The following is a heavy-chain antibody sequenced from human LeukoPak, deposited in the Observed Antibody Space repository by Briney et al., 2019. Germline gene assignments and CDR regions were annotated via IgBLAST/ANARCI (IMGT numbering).Heavy chain of an antibody. CDR1: GFTFRTYA. CDR2: IAGSGARA. J-gene: IGHJ4*02. V-gene: IGHV3-23*01. Sequence: GGSLRLSCVASGFTFRTYAMTWVRQPPGKGLEWVSAIAGSGARAYSADSVKGRLTISRDNSKNTLYLQMNSLRVEDTAIYYCARDESGGGVPLYYFNYWGQGTLVTVSS. D-gene: IGHD6-25*01. CDR3: ARDESGGGVPLYYFNY.